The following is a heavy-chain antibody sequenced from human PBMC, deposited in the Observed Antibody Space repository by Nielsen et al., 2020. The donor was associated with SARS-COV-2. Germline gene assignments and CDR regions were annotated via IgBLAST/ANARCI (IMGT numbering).Heavy chain of an antibody. CDR3: ARDILELIDY. J-gene: IGHJ4*02. CDR2: IKQDGSEK. Sequence: GGSLRLSCAASGFTFSSYSMNWVRQAPGKGLEWVANIKQDGSEKYYVDSVKGRFTISRDNAKNSLYLQMNSLRAEDTAVYYCARDILELIDYWGQGTLVTVSS. V-gene: IGHV3-7*01. D-gene: IGHD1-7*01. CDR1: GFTFSSYS.